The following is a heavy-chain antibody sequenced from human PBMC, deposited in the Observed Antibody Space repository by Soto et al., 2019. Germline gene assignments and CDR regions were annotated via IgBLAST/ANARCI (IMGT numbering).Heavy chain of an antibody. CDR3: ARVGYSTNYGMAI. D-gene: IGHD6-13*01. CDR2: ITPFFGTS. V-gene: IGHV1-69*13. J-gene: IGHJ6*02. Sequence: SVKVSCKSSGGPFSSYTINWVRQAPGQGLEWMGGITPFFGTSDYAQNFQGRVTITADDSTSTAYMELSSLRSDDTAVYYCARVGYSTNYGMAIWGQGTTVTVSS. CDR1: GGPFSSYT.